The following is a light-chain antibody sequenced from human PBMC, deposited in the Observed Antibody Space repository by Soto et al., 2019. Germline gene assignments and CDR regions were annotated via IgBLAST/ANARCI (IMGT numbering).Light chain of an antibody. CDR3: CSYAGSSTFYV. V-gene: IGLV2-23*02. Sequence: QSVLTQPASVSGSPGQSITISCTGTSSDVGSYNLISWYQQYPDKAPKLMIYEVSKRPSGVSNRFSGSKSGNTASLTVSGLQAEDEADYYCCSYAGSSTFYVFXSGTKVTVL. CDR1: SSDVGSYNL. CDR2: EVS. J-gene: IGLJ1*01.